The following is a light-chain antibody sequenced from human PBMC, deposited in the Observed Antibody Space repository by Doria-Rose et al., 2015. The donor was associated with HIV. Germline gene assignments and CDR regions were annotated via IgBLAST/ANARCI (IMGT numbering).Light chain of an antibody. J-gene: IGLJ1*01. CDR1: ALQKQY. Sequence: SPGQTARITCSGDALQKQYAYWYQQKPGQAPVLVIYKDSERPSGIPERFSGSSSGTTVTLTISGVRAEDEADYYCQSADSSGTYAFGTGTKVTVL. CDR2: KDS. V-gene: IGLV3-25*03. CDR3: QSADSSGTYA.